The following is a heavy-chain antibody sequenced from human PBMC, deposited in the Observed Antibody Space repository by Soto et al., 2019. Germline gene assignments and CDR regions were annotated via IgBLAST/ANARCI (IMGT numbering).Heavy chain of an antibody. V-gene: IGHV4-59*01. J-gene: IGHJ4*02. CDR3: TRNVATTRPYYFDY. D-gene: IGHD5-12*01. CDR1: RSSISGYY. Sequence: SDTMSLTGTVSRSSISGYYWSWIRQPTNKRPCRSGSIYSNGNTNCTPPLRSRVTISVEPCKNKFSHKLSSESAADTPVYYCTRNVATTRPYYFDYRGQRPRV. CDR2: IYSNGNT.